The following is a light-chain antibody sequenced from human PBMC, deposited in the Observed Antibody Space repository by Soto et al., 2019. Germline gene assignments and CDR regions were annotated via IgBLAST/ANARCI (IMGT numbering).Light chain of an antibody. CDR2: WAS. CDR1: QSVLSSSNSKSY. V-gene: IGKV4-1*01. CDR3: QQYYSSPVN. J-gene: IGKJ4*01. Sequence: DIVMTQSPDSLAVSLGERATINCKSSQSVLSSSNSKSYLAWYQQKAGQPPKLLIYWASTRESGVPDRFSGSGSGTDFPLTISSLQAEDVAVYYCQQYYSSPVNFGGGPKVEIK.